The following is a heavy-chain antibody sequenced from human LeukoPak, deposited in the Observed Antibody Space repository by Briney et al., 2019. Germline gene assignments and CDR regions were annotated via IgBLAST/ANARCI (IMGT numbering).Heavy chain of an antibody. CDR3: ARTHYYDSSGYGIAGGAQADY. J-gene: IGHJ4*02. D-gene: IGHD3-22*01. V-gene: IGHV4-39*07. Sequence: SETLSLTCTVSGGSISSSSYYWGWIRQPPGKGLEWIGSIYYSGSTYYNPSLKSRVTISVDTSKNQFSLKLSSVTAADTAVYYCARTHYYDSSGYGIAGGAQADYWGQGTLVTVSS. CDR2: IYYSGST. CDR1: GGSISSSSYY.